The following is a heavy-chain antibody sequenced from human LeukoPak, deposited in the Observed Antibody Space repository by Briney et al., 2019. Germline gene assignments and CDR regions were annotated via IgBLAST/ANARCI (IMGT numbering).Heavy chain of an antibody. CDR3: ARDKYCSSTSCSRWDYYYGMDV. V-gene: IGHV1-18*01. J-gene: IGHJ6*02. D-gene: IGHD2-2*01. CDR2: IGAYNGNT. CDR1: GYTFTSYG. Sequence: ASVKVSCTASGYTFTSYGISWVRQAPGQGLEWMGWIGAYNGNTNYAQKLQGRVTMTTDTSTSTAYMELRSLRSDDTAVYYCARDKYCSSTSCSRWDYYYGMDVWGQGTTVTVSS.